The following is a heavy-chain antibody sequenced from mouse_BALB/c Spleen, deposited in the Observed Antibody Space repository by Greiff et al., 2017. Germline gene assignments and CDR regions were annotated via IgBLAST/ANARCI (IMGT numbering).Heavy chain of an antibody. J-gene: IGHJ2*01. CDR3: ARGGGYYGVDY. CDR2: ISSGGST. CDR1: GFTFSSYA. V-gene: IGHV5-6-5*01. D-gene: IGHD1-1*01. Sequence: EVQGVESGGGLVKPGGSLKLSCAASGFTFSSYAMSWVRQTPEKRLEWVASISSGGSTYYPDSVKGRFTISRDNARNILYLQMSSLRSEDTAMYYCARGGGYYGVDYWGQGTTLTVSS.